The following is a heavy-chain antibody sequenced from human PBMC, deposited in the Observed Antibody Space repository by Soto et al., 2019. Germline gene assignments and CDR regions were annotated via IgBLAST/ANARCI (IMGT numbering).Heavy chain of an antibody. Sequence: PGGSLRLSCAASGFTFSSYGMHWVRQAPGKGLEWGAVIWYDGSNKYYADSVKSRFTISRDNSKNTLYLQMNSLRAEDTAVYYCARDGATMIPQFIFDYWGQGTLITVSS. V-gene: IGHV3-33*01. CDR1: GFTFSSYG. CDR3: ARDGATMIPQFIFDY. D-gene: IGHD3-22*01. J-gene: IGHJ4*02. CDR2: IWYDGSNK.